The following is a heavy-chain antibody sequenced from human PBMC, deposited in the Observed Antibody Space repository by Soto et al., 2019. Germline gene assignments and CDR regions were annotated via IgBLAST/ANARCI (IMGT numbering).Heavy chain of an antibody. CDR3: ARDPVVPGASWGYYHGMGG. Sequence: GASVKVSCKVSGYTFTGYYIHWVREAPGQGLDCMGWFTPTTGAPNYAKEFQGRVTMTRATTISTAYRELSRLRPDDRAVYYCARDPVVPGASWGYYHGMGGWGQGTTVTVSS. V-gene: IGHV1-2*02. D-gene: IGHD2-2*01. CDR2: FTPTTGAP. CDR1: GYTFTGYY. J-gene: IGHJ6*01.